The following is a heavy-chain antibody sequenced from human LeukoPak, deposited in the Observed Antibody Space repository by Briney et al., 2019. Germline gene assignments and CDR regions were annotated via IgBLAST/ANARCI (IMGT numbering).Heavy chain of an antibody. CDR2: ISGSGGST. CDR3: AKDSSSWHYYYYGMDV. D-gene: IGHD6-13*01. CDR1: GFTFSSYA. V-gene: IGHV3-23*01. Sequence: PGGSLRLSCAASGFTFSSYAMSWVRQAPGKGLGWVSAISGSGGSTYYADSVKGRFTVSRDNSKNTLYLQMNSLRAEDTAVYYCAKDSSSWHYYYYGMDVWGQGTTVTVSS. J-gene: IGHJ6*02.